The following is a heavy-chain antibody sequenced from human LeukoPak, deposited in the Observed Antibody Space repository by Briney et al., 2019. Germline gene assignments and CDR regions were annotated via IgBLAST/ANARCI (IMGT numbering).Heavy chain of an antibody. CDR1: GFTFTSSA. Sequence: GASVTVSCRASGFTFTSSAVQWVRQARGQRLEWIGWIVVGSGNTNYAQKFQERVTITRAMSTSTAYMELSSLRSEDTAVYSCAAVVSGGWVDYWGQGTLVTVSS. CDR3: AAVVSGGWVDY. CDR2: IVVGSGNT. J-gene: IGHJ4*02. V-gene: IGHV1-58*01. D-gene: IGHD2-15*01.